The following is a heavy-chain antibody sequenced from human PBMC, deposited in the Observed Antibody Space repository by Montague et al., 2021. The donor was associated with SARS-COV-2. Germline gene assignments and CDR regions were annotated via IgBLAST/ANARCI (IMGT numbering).Heavy chain of an antibody. CDR3: ARMPVLLWFGVLGYYGMDV. CDR1: GFSLSTSGMC. V-gene: IGHV2-70*01. CDR2: XXWDDDK. Sequence: PALVKPTQTLTLTCTFSGFSLSTSGMCVSWIRQPPGKALEWLALXXWDDDKYYSTSLKTRLTISKDTSKNQVVLTMTNMYPVDTATYYWARMPVLLWFGVLGYYGMDVWGQGPTVTVSS. J-gene: IGHJ6*02. D-gene: IGHD3-10*01.